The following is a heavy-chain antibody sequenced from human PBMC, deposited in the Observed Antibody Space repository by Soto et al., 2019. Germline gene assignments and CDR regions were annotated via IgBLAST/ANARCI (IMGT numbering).Heavy chain of an antibody. J-gene: IGHJ3*02. CDR1: GYTFTSYG. D-gene: IGHD3-22*01. Sequence: ASVKVSCKPSGYTFTSYGISCVRQAPGQGLEWMGWISAYNGNTNYAQKLQGRVTMTTDTSTSTAYMELRSLRSDDTAVYYCARDRGYYYDSSGYSSAFDIWGQGTMVTVSS. CDR2: ISAYNGNT. V-gene: IGHV1-18*04. CDR3: ARDRGYYYDSSGYSSAFDI.